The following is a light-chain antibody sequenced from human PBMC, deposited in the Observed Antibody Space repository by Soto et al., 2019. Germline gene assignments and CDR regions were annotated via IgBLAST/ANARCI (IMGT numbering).Light chain of an antibody. Sequence: QSALTQPASVSGSPGQSITISCTGTSSDVGRYNYVSWYQHHPGEAPKLMIYEVSNRPSGISDRFSASKSGNTASLTISGLQPEDEADYYCSSYTSSITYVFGTGTKVTVL. J-gene: IGLJ1*01. V-gene: IGLV2-14*01. CDR2: EVS. CDR1: SSDVGRYNY. CDR3: SSYTSSITYV.